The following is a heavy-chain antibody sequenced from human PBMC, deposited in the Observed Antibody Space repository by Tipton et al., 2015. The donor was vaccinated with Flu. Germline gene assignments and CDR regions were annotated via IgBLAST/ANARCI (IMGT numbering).Heavy chain of an antibody. CDR1: GDSVTSGDYY. V-gene: IGHV4-61*02. J-gene: IGHJ1*01. D-gene: IGHD2-2*02. Sequence: TLSLTCAVSGDSVTSGDYYWNWIRQPAGRGLEWIGRIHSRGSTNYNPSLESRVSMSVDMSVNHFSLKMTSVTAADTALYYCARDSGLSYCSSTSCYTDFQLWGQGTLVTVSS. CDR2: IHSRGST. CDR3: ARDSGLSYCSSTSCYTDFQL.